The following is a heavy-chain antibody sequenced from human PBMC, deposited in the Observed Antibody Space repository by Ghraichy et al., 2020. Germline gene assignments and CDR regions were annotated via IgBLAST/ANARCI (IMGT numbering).Heavy chain of an antibody. CDR2: ITSSSRFK. D-gene: IGHD4-23*01. Sequence: GGSLRLSCVGSGFTFSDYSMNWVRQSPGKGLEWVSYITSSSRFKSYADSVRGRFTISRNNPQNSMYLEMSSLREEDTAVYYCARGSTVVRFYYYAGMDVWGQGTTVTVSS. CDR1: GFTFSDYS. CDR3: ARGSTVVRFYYYAGMDV. V-gene: IGHV3-48*02. J-gene: IGHJ6*02.